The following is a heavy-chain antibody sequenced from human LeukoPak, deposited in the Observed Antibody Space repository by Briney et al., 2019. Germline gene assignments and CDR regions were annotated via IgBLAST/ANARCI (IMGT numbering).Heavy chain of an antibody. V-gene: IGHV1-18*01. CDR3: ARSQGGSYEGEDRFDP. Sequence: ASVKVSCKASGYTFTSYGISWVRQAPGQGLEWMGWISAYNGNTNYAQKLQGRVTMTTDTSTSTAYMELRSLRSDDTAVYYCARSQGGSYEGEDRFDPWGQGTLVTVSS. J-gene: IGHJ5*02. D-gene: IGHD1-26*01. CDR2: ISAYNGNT. CDR1: GYTFTSYG.